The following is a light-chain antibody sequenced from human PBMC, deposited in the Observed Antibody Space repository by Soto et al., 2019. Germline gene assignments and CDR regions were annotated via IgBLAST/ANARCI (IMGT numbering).Light chain of an antibody. V-gene: IGKV3-15*01. CDR3: QQYNSFPLT. J-gene: IGKJ3*01. CDR2: GAS. Sequence: EIVMTQXPXTVXVXXXEIATLXXRASQSVSSNLAWYQQKPGQAPRLLIYGASTRATGIPAGFSGSGSGTEFTLTISSLQPDDSATYYCQQYNSFPLTFGPGTKVDI. CDR1: QSVSSN.